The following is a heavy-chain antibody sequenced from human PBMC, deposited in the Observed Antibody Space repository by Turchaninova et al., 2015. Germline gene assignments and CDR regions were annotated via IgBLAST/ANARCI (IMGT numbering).Heavy chain of an antibody. J-gene: IGHJ6*03. D-gene: IGHD3/OR15-3a*01. CDR3: ARGPYYYYYYMDV. V-gene: IGHV2-5*02. Sequence: QITLKESGPTLVKPTQTLTLTCTFSGFSLSSSGVGVGWIRQPPGKALECLALIYWAHNKHYRPSLKTRLALTKDTSKNQVFLTMTNMDPVDTATYYCARGPYYYYYYMDVWGKGTTVTVSS. CDR2: IYWAHNK. CDR1: GFSLSSSGVG.